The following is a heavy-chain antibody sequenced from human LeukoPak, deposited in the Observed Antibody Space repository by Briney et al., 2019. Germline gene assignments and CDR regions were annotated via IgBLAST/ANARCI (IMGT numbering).Heavy chain of an antibody. D-gene: IGHD3-10*01. Sequence: PGGSLRLSCAASGFTFSSYSMNWVRQAPGKGLEWVSSISSSSSYIYYADSVKGRFTISRDNAKNSLYLQMNSLRAEDTAVYYCARGWFGELFPDYWGQGTLVTVSS. CDR2: ISSSSSYI. J-gene: IGHJ4*02. V-gene: IGHV3-21*01. CDR3: ARGWFGELFPDY. CDR1: GFTFSSYS.